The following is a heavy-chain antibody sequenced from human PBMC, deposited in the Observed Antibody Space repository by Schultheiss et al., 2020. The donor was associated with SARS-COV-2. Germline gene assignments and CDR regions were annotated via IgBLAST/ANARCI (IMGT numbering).Heavy chain of an antibody. D-gene: IGHD2-15*01. V-gene: IGHV3-33*08. CDR2: IWYDGSNK. J-gene: IGHJ4*02. CDR1: GFTFSSYA. CDR3: TKASHYCGGGTCYLTAFDS. Sequence: GESLKISCAASGFTFSSYAMHWVRQAPGKGLEWVAVIWYDGSNKYYADSVKGRFTISRDNSKNTLYLQMNSLRAEDTAVYYCTKASHYCGGGTCYLTAFDSWAQGTLVTVSS.